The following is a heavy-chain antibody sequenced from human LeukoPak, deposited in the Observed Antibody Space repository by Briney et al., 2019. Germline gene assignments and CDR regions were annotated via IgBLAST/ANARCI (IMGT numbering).Heavy chain of an antibody. J-gene: IGHJ2*01. CDR3: ARGETAHSTIWYLDL. CDR2: IYYSGST. D-gene: IGHD2/OR15-2a*01. Sequence: LETLSLTCTVSGGSINGYYWSWIRQPPGKGLEWIGYIYYSGSTKYNPSLQSRVTISVDTSKNQFSLKLNSVTAADTAVYYCARGETAHSTIWYLDLWGRGALVTVSS. V-gene: IGHV4-59*01. CDR1: GGSINGYY.